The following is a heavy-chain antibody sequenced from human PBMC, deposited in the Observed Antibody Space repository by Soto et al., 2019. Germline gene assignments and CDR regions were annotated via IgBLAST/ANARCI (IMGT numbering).Heavy chain of an antibody. CDR1: GGTFSSYA. CDR2: IIPIFGTA. Sequence: SVKVSCKASGGTFSSYAISWVRQAPGQGLEWMGGIIPIFGTANYAQKFQGRVTITADESTSTACMELSSLRSEDTAVYYCARRKNDRGGRSSLYYYGMYVWGQGTTVTVYS. CDR3: ARRKNDRGGRSSLYYYGMYV. V-gene: IGHV1-69*13. D-gene: IGHD1-26*01. J-gene: IGHJ6*02.